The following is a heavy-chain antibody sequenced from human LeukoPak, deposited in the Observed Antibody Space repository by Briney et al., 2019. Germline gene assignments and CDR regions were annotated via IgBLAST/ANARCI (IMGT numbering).Heavy chain of an antibody. D-gene: IGHD6-25*01. CDR3: ASLLTYSSGWSDYFDY. V-gene: IGHV3-23*01. Sequence: GGSLRLSCAASGFTFSSYAMSWVRRAPGKGLEWVSAISGSGGSTYYADSVKGRFTISRDNSKNTLYLQMNSLRAEDTAVYYCASLLTYSSGWSDYFDYWGQGTLVTVSS. CDR1: GFTFSSYA. CDR2: ISGSGGST. J-gene: IGHJ4*02.